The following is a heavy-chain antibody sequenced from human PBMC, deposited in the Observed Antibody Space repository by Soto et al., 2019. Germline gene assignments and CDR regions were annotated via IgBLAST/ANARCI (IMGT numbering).Heavy chain of an antibody. CDR3: ARDCDSSSCYDS. J-gene: IGHJ5*01. D-gene: IGHD2-2*01. CDR1: GFTFSSYS. V-gene: IGHV3-48*02. CDR2: ITGSGRTT. Sequence: GGSLRLSCAASGFTFSSYSLNWVRQAPGKGLEWISYITGSGRTTVYADSVKGRFTISRDNAKNSLYLQMYSLRDEDTAMHLCARDCDSSSCYDSWGQGTLVTVSS.